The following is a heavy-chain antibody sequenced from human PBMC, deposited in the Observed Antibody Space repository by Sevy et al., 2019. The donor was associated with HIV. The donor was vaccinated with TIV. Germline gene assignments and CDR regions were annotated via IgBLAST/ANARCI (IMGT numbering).Heavy chain of an antibody. J-gene: IGHJ4*02. D-gene: IGHD3-10*01. Sequence: GGSLRLSCAASGLTFSGSAMHWVRQASGKGLEWVGGIRSKANSYATAYAASVKGRFTISRDDSKNTAYLQMNSLKTEDTAVYYSTSHGSGSYFSRDYWGQGTLVTVSS. CDR3: TSHGSGSYFSRDY. V-gene: IGHV3-73*01. CDR2: IRSKANSYAT. CDR1: GLTFSGSA.